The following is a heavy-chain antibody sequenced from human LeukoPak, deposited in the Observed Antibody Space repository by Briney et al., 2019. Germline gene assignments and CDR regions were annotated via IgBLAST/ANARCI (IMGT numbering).Heavy chain of an antibody. CDR2: IYSGGST. CDR3: ARRIDWYFDL. D-gene: IGHD2-15*01. Sequence: GGSLRLSCPASGFIVSSNYMSWVRQAPGKGLEWVSVIYSGGSTYYVDSVKGRFTISRDNSKNTLYLQMNSLRAEDTAVYYCARRIDWYFDLWGRGTLVTVSS. V-gene: IGHV3-53*01. J-gene: IGHJ2*01. CDR1: GFIVSSNY.